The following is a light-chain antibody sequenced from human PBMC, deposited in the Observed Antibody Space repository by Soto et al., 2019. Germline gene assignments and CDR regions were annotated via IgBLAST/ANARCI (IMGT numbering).Light chain of an antibody. CDR2: GAS. Sequence: IVLTQSPGTLSLSPGERATLSFRASQSVSNNYLAWYQQKPGQAPRLLIYGASNRATSIPDRFSGSGSGTDFTLTISRLEPEDFAVYYCQQYGSSGTFGQGTKVDI. V-gene: IGKV3-20*01. CDR1: QSVSNNY. J-gene: IGKJ1*01. CDR3: QQYGSSGT.